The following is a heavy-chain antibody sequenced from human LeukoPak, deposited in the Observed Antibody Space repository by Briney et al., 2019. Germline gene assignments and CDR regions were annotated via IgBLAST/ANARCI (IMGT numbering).Heavy chain of an antibody. V-gene: IGHV3-49*04. CDR1: GFTFGDYA. J-gene: IGHJ4*02. D-gene: IGHD3-9*01. CDR2: IRSKAYGGTT. CDR3: TRAREGYDILTGYFL. Sequence: GGSLRLSCTASGFTFGDYAMSWVRQAPGKGREWVGFIRSKAYGGTTEYAASVKRRFTISRDDSKSIAYLQMNSLKTEDTAVYYCTRAREGYDILTGYFLWGQGTLVTVSS.